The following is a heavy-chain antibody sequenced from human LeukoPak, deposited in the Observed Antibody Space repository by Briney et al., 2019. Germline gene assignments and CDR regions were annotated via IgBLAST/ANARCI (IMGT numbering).Heavy chain of an antibody. CDR3: TRAGGSSARRFDP. D-gene: IGHD6-6*01. V-gene: IGHV5-51*01. CDR1: GYSFTSYW. Sequence: GESLKISCKGSGYSFTSYWIAWVRQMPGKGLELMGIVYPSDSDTRYSPSFQGQVTISADKSINTAYLQWSSLKASDSAMYYCTRAGGSSARRFDPWGQGTLVTVSS. J-gene: IGHJ5*02. CDR2: VYPSDSDT.